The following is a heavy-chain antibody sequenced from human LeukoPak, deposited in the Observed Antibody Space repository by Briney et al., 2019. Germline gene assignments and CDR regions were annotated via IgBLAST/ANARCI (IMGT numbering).Heavy chain of an antibody. CDR2: ISSSSSYI. J-gene: IGHJ5*02. Sequence: GGSLRLSCAASGFTFSSYSMNWVRQAPGKGLEWVSSISSSSSYIYYADSVKGRFTISRDNAKNSLYLQMNSLRAEDTAVYYCARDPGSGSYWFDPWGQGTLVTVSS. CDR3: ARDPGSGSYWFDP. D-gene: IGHD3-10*01. V-gene: IGHV3-21*01. CDR1: GFTFSSYS.